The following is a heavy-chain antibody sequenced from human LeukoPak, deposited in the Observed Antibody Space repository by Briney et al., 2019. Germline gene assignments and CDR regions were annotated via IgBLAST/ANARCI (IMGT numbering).Heavy chain of an antibody. CDR1: GYSISSGYY. J-gene: IGHJ4*02. CDR3: ARRSFTESSRIYFDY. CDR2: IYHSGST. D-gene: IGHD2/OR15-2a*01. Sequence: PSETLSLTCTVSGYSISSGYYWGWIRQPPGKGLEWIGSIYHSGSTYYNPSLKSRVTISVDTSKNQFSLKLSSVTAADTAVYYCARRSFTESSRIYFDYWGQGTLVTVSS. V-gene: IGHV4-38-2*02.